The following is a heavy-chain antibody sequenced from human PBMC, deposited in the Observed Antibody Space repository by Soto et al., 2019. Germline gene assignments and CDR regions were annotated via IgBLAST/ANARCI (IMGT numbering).Heavy chain of an antibody. V-gene: IGHV3-53*01. D-gene: IGHD2-15*01. CDR2: IYSGGST. Sequence: GGSLRLSCAASGFTVSSNYMSWVRQAPGKGLEWVSVIYSGGSTYYADSVKGRFTISRDNSKNTLYLQMNSLGAEDTAVYYCARARGISGYYYYYGMDVWGQGTTVTVSS. CDR3: ARARGISGYYYYYGMDV. CDR1: GFTVSSNY. J-gene: IGHJ6*02.